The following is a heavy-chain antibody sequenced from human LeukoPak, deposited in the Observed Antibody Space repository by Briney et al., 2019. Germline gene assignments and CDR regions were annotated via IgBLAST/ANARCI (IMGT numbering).Heavy chain of an antibody. J-gene: IGHJ6*03. CDR3: AKEGYSSGWYVGYYYYYYMDV. Sequence: GGTLRLSCAASGFTFSSYGMSWVRQAPGKGLEWVSAISGSAVSTYYADSVKGRFTISRDNSKNTLYLQMNSLRAEDTAVYYCAKEGYSSGWYVGYYYYYYMDVWGKGTTVTISS. V-gene: IGHV3-23*01. CDR1: GFTFSSYG. D-gene: IGHD6-19*01. CDR2: ISGSAVST.